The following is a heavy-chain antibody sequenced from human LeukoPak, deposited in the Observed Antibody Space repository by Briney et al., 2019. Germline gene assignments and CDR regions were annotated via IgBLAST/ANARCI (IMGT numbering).Heavy chain of an antibody. V-gene: IGHV5-51*01. CDR2: IYPGDSDT. Sequence: AGESLKISCKGSGYSFTSYWIGWVRQMPGKGLEWMGIIYPGDSDTRYSPSFQGQVTISADKSISTAYLQWSSLKASDTAMYYCARNRLDSSGYKSDYYYMDVWGKGTTVTVSS. J-gene: IGHJ6*03. D-gene: IGHD3-22*01. CDR1: GYSFTSYW. CDR3: ARNRLDSSGYKSDYYYMDV.